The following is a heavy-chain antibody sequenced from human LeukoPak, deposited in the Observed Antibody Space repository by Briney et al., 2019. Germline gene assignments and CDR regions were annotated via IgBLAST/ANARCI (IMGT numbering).Heavy chain of an antibody. D-gene: IGHD2-2*01. CDR1: GFTFSSYW. J-gene: IGHJ4*02. Sequence: GGSLRLSCAASGFTFSSYWMSWVRQAPGKGLEWVANIKPDGSETYYVDSVKGRFTISRDNTKNSLYLQMNSLRAEDTAVFYCATGYCSTSKCYRSRFDYWAREPWSPSPQ. V-gene: IGHV3-7*01. CDR2: IKPDGSET. CDR3: ATGYCSTSKCYRSRFDY.